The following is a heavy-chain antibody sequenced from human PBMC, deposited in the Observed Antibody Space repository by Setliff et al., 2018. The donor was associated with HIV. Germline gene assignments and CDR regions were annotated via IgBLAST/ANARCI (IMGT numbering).Heavy chain of an antibody. Sequence: GGSLRLSCAASGFTFEDYGMSWVRQVPGKGLEWVSYISGLGGGTIYYADSVRGRFTISRDDAEKSVYLQMNSLRAEDTAVYYCARAGVVEGYYYYYYMDVWGKGTTVTVSS. CDR3: ARAGVVEGYYYYYYMDV. CDR2: ISGLGGGTI. J-gene: IGHJ6*03. D-gene: IGHD2-15*01. V-gene: IGHV3-48*01. CDR1: GFTFEDYG.